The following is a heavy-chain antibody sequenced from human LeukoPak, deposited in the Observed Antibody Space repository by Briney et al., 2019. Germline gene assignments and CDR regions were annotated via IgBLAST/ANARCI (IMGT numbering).Heavy chain of an antibody. CDR2: INPSGGST. CDR3: ATGRRGRYYGSEKFDY. J-gene: IGHJ4*02. V-gene: IGHV1-46*01. D-gene: IGHD3-10*01. CDR1: GYSFTNYY. Sequence: ASVRVSCKASGYSFTNYYMHCVRQAPGQGLEWMGMINPSGGSTTYAQNFQGRVTMTRDMSTSTVYMELSSLRSEDTAVYYCATGRRGRYYGSEKFDYWGQGTLVTVSS.